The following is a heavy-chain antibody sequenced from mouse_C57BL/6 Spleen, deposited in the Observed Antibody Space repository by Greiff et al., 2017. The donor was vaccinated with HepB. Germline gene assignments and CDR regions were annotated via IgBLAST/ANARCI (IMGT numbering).Heavy chain of an antibody. V-gene: IGHV3-6*01. J-gene: IGHJ4*01. CDR3: ARDGYYDYDGNYAMDY. D-gene: IGHD2-4*01. CDR2: ISYDGSN. CDR1: GYSITSGYY. Sequence: EVKLQESGPGLVKPSQSLSLTCSVTGYSITSGYYWNWIRQFPGNKLEWMGYISYDGSNNYNPSLKNRISITRDTSKNQFFLKLNSVTTEDTATYYCARDGYYDYDGNYAMDYWGQGTSVTVSS.